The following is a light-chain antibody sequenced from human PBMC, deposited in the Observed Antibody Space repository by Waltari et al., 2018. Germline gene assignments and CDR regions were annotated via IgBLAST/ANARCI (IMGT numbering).Light chain of an antibody. CDR3: CSYAGSSTYV. CDR2: AGS. CDR1: RSDVGHFNL. V-gene: IGLV2-23*01. J-gene: IGLJ1*01. Sequence: QSPLTQPSSVSGSPGQSLTISFTGTRSDVGHFNLVSWYQQHPGKAPKLMISAGSKRPSGVSNRFSGSKSGNTASLTISGLQAEDEADYYCCSYAGSSTYVFGTGTKVTVL.